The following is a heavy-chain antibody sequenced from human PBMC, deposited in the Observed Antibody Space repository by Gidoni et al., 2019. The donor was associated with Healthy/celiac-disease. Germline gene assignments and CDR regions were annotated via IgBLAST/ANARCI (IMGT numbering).Heavy chain of an antibody. CDR3: AKDIGVESSGYD. CDR1: GFTFDDYA. V-gene: IGHV3-9*01. J-gene: IGHJ4*02. CDR2: ISGNSGSI. Sequence: EVQLVESGGVLVQPGSSLRLSCAASGFTFDDYAMHWVRQAPGKGLEWVSGISGNSGSIGYADSVKGRFTISRDNAKNSLYLQMNSLRAEDTALYYCAKDIGVESSGYDWGQGTLVTVSS. D-gene: IGHD6-19*01.